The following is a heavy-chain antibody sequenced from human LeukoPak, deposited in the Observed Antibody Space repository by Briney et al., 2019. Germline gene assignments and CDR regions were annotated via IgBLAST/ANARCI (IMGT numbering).Heavy chain of an antibody. CDR2: IIPIFGTA. V-gene: IGHV1-69*06. CDR3: ARDIGKSGIVGATSTY. Sequence: SVKVSCKASGGTFSSYAISWVRQAPGQGLEWMGGIIPIFGTANYAQKFQGRVTMTEDTSTDTAYMELSSLRSEDTAVYYCARDIGKSGIVGATSTYWGQGTLVTVSS. CDR1: GGTFSSYA. J-gene: IGHJ4*02. D-gene: IGHD1-26*01.